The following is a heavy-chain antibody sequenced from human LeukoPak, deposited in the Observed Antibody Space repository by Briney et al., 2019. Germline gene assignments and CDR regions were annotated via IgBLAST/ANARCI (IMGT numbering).Heavy chain of an antibody. V-gene: IGHV3-7*01. CDR2: IKQDGSES. J-gene: IGHJ4*02. Sequence: PGGSLRLSCAASGFTFSDYWMSWVRQAPGKGLEWVANIKQDGSESYYVDSVKGRFTISRDNAKNSLYLQMSSLRVEDTAVYYCARDGEGAYDYLWGSYPALWGQGTLVTVSS. CDR1: GFTFSDYW. CDR3: ARDGEGAYDYLWGSYPAL. D-gene: IGHD3-16*02.